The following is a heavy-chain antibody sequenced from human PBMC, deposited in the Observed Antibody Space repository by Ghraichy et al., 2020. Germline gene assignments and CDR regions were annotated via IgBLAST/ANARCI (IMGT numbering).Heavy chain of an antibody. J-gene: IGHJ4*02. CDR3: ARGQKGRWLHQYSDY. Sequence: SVKVSCKASGGTFSSYAISWVRQAPGQGLEWMGGIIPIFGTANYAQKFQGRVTITADKSTSTAYMELSSLRSEDTAVYYCARGQKGRWLHQYSDYWGQGTLVTVSS. D-gene: IGHD5-24*01. V-gene: IGHV1-69*06. CDR2: IIPIFGTA. CDR1: GGTFSSYA.